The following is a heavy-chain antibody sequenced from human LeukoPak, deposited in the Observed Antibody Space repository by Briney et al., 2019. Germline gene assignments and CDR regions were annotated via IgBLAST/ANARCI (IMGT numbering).Heavy chain of an antibody. CDR2: VSANGDTI. Sequence: GGSLRLSCGASGFIFSIYEMNWVRQAPGKGLEWISYVSANGDTIYHADSVRGRFTISRDNAKNSLYLQMNSLRAEDTALYYCVSAYGGLLDYWGQGTRVTVSS. V-gene: IGHV3-48*03. CDR1: GFIFSIYE. D-gene: IGHD3-10*01. J-gene: IGHJ4*02. CDR3: VSAYGGLLDY.